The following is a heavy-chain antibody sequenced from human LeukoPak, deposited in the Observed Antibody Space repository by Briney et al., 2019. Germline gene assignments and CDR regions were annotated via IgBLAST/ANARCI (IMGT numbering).Heavy chain of an antibody. J-gene: IGHJ6*02. V-gene: IGHV4-61*02. D-gene: IGHD3-10*01. Sequence: SETLSLTCTVSGGSISGCSYYWSRMPQPAGKGLEWIGRIYTNGSTNYNPSLQSRVSISVDTSNNQFSPKLSSVTAAEAAVYYWAREGGFMVRAVLQYGMDVWGQGTTVTVSS. CDR2: IYTNGST. CDR3: AREGGFMVRAVLQYGMDV. CDR1: GGSISGCSYY.